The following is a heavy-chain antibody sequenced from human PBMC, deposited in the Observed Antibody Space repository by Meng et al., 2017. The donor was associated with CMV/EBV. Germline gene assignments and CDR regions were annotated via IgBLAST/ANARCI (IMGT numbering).Heavy chain of an antibody. CDR3: ARQGGASPTTGVF. CDR2: INHSGST. Sequence: SETLSLTCAVYGGSFSGYYWSWIRQPPGKGLEWIGEINHSGSTNYNPSLGSRVTMSVDTSRNQFSLKLSSVTAADTAVYYCARQGGASPTTGVFWGPGILVTVSS. D-gene: IGHD1-26*01. CDR1: GGSFSGYY. V-gene: IGHV4-34*01. J-gene: IGHJ4*02.